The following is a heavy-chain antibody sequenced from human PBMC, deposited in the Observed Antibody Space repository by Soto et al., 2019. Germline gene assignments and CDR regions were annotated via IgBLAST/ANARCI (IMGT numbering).Heavy chain of an antibody. CDR2: ILSSSGVI. CDR3: AGTSSLQWYYMDV. D-gene: IGHD1-7*01. Sequence: GGSLRLSCAASGFTFGSYSMNWVRQAPGKGLEWVSFILSSSGVIYYADSVKGRFTISRDNAKNQFSLHLNSETPEDTAVYYCAGTSSLQWYYMDVWDKGTTVTVSS. J-gene: IGHJ6*03. CDR1: GFTFGSYS. V-gene: IGHV3-48*01.